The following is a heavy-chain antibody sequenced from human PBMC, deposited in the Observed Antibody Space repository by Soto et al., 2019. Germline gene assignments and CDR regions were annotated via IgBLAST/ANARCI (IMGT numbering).Heavy chain of an antibody. CDR1: GYTFTSYG. D-gene: IGHD3-22*01. Sequence: QVQLVQSGVEVKKPGASVNVSCKASGYTFTSYGISWVRQAPGQGLEWMGWISVYNGNTNYAQKVQGRVTMTTDTSTSTAYMEMRSLRSDDTAVYYCARVGHYDSSGFQLSPAFEVWGQGTMVAVSS. CDR2: ISVYNGNT. V-gene: IGHV1-18*01. CDR3: ARVGHYDSSGFQLSPAFEV. J-gene: IGHJ3*01.